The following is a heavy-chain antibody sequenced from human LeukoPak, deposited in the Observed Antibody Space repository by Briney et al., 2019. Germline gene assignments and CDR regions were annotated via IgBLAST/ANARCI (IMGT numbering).Heavy chain of an antibody. Sequence: GGSLRLSCAASGFTFSNGWMSWVRQAPGKGLEWVGRIKGKTAGGTADYAAPVKGRFTISRDDSKNTVYLQMNSLKIEDTAVYYCTVYYYDGSGYYSGDSWGQGTLVTVSS. V-gene: IGHV3-15*01. D-gene: IGHD3-22*01. CDR2: IKGKTAGGTA. J-gene: IGHJ4*02. CDR3: TVYYYDGSGYYSGDS. CDR1: GFTFSNGW.